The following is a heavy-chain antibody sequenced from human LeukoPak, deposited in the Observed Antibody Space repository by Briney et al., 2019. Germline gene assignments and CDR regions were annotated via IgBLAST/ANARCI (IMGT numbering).Heavy chain of an antibody. D-gene: IGHD4-23*01. V-gene: IGHV1-24*01. CDR1: GYTLTELS. Sequence: GASVKVSCKVSGYTLTELSMHWVRQAPGKGLEWMGGFDPEDGETIYAQKFQGRVTMTEDTSTDTAYMELSSLRSEDTAVYYCATDQEYGGNSGYYGMDVWGQGTTVTVSS. CDR3: ATDQEYGGNSGYYGMDV. J-gene: IGHJ6*02. CDR2: FDPEDGET.